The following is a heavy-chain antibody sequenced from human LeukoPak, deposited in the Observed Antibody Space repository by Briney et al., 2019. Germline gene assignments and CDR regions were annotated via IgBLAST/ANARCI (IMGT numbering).Heavy chain of an antibody. J-gene: IGHJ3*02. V-gene: IGHV4-59*08. D-gene: IGHD2-15*01. CDR1: GGSISGYY. CDR3: ARHGGGNPDAFDI. Sequence: PSETLSLTCTVSGGSISGYYWSWIRQPPGKGLEWIGYIYYNERTNYNPSLESRVTISVDTSKNQFSLELSSVTAADTAVYYCARHGGGNPDAFDIWGQGTMVTVSS. CDR2: IYYNERT.